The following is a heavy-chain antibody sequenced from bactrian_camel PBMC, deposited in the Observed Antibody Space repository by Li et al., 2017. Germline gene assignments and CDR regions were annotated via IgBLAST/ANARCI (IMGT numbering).Heavy chain of an antibody. CDR2: INSVGST. D-gene: IGHD2*01. J-gene: IGHJ6*01. CDR1: GFTEDGFY. V-gene: IGHV3S55*01. Sequence: HVQLVESGGGSVQAGGSVRLSCVTSGFTEDGFYVAWIRQAPGNEREGVAGINSVGSTRYADSVKGRFTISKDNAKNTLYLQLNSLKPEDTAMYYCAADRVGSGGNCYVAHKSGGFRYWGQGTQV. CDR3: AADRVGSGGNCYVAHKSGGFRY.